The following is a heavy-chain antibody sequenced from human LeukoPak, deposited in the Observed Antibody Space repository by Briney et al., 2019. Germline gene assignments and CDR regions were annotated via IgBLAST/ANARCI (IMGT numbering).Heavy chain of an antibody. CDR1: GFTFSSYA. J-gene: IGHJ4*02. D-gene: IGHD1-14*01. Sequence: GGSLRLSCAASGFTFSSYAMSWVRQAPGKGLEWISAISGSGGSTYYADSVKGRFTISRDNSKNTLYLQMNSLRAEDTAVCYCAKAGPRRGDYFDYWGQGTLVTVSS. V-gene: IGHV3-23*01. CDR2: ISGSGGST. CDR3: AKAGPRRGDYFDY.